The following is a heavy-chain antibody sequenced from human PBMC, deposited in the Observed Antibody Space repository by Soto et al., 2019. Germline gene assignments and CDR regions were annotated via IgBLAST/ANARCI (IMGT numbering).Heavy chain of an antibody. CDR3: ARGTSGSYYNEFDY. CDR2: IGTAGET. J-gene: IGHJ4*02. D-gene: IGHD3-10*01. Sequence: LRLSCAASGFTFSRYDMHWVRQTTGKGLEWVSGIGTAGETNYPGSVKGRFTISRENAKNSLYLQMHSLRTGDTAVYYCARGTSGSYYNEFDYWGQGTLVTVSS. V-gene: IGHV3-13*01. CDR1: GFTFSRYD.